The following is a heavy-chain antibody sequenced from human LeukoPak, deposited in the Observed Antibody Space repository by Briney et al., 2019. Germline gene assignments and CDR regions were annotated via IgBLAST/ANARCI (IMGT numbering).Heavy chain of an antibody. CDR2: ISGSGGST. Sequence: GGSLRLSCAASGFTFSSYAMSWVRQAPGKGLEWVSAISGSGGSTYYADSVKGRFTISRDNSKNTLYLQMNSLRAEDTAVYYCARGGNQLLAENWFDPWGQGTLVTVSS. J-gene: IGHJ5*02. CDR1: GFTFSSYA. CDR3: ARGGNQLLAENWFDP. D-gene: IGHD2-8*02. V-gene: IGHV3-23*01.